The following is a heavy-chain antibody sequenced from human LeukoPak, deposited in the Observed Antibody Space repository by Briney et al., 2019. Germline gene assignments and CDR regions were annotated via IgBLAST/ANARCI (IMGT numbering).Heavy chain of an antibody. D-gene: IGHD6-13*01. J-gene: IGHJ2*01. Sequence: AGGSLRLSCAASGFTFSSYDIHWVRQATGKGLEWVPGIGTAGEIYYPGSVKGRFTISRENAKNSLYLQMNSLRAGDTAVYYCARAAYSSTWYSRYFDLWGRGTLVTVSS. V-gene: IGHV3-13*01. CDR1: GFTFSSYD. CDR3: ARAAYSSTWYSRYFDL. CDR2: IGTAGEI.